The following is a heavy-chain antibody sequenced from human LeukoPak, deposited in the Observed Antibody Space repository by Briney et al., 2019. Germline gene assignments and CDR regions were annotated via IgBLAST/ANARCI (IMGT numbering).Heavy chain of an antibody. D-gene: IGHD5-18*01. CDR2: ISSSSSYI. J-gene: IGHJ4*02. CDR1: GFTFSSYS. CDR3: ARDGGYSYGYPLDY. Sequence: RGSLRLSCAASGFTFSSYSMTWVRQAPGKGLEWVSSISSSSSYIYYADSVKGRFTISRDNAKNSLYLQMNSLRAEDTAVYYCARDGGYSYGYPLDYWGQGTLVTVSS. V-gene: IGHV3-21*01.